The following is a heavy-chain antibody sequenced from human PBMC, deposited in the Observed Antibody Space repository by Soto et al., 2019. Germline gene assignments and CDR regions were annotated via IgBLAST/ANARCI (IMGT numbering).Heavy chain of an antibody. Sequence: ASVKVSCKASGYTFTSYGISWVRQAPGQGLEWMGWISAYNGNTNYAQKLQGRVTMTTDTSTSTAYMELRSLRSDDTAVYYCARDQQLAYYYYMDVWGKGTTVTVSS. V-gene: IGHV1-18*01. CDR3: ARDQQLAYYYYMDV. J-gene: IGHJ6*03. CDR1: GYTFTSYG. CDR2: ISAYNGNT. D-gene: IGHD6-13*01.